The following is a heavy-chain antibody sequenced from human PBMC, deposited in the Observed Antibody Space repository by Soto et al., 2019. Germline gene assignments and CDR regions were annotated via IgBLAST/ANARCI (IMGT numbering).Heavy chain of an antibody. CDR3: AKGVSSSAWSASDS. J-gene: IGHJ4*02. CDR2: ISDSDNVT. CDR1: GFTLSSYA. V-gene: IGHV3-23*01. D-gene: IGHD6-19*01. Sequence: VQLLESGGGLVQPGGSLRLSCAASGFTLSSYAMTWVRQAPGKGLEWVSVISDSDNVTYYADSVKGRLTISRDNSKNTLYLQLNSLRAEDTAVYYCAKGVSSSAWSASDSWGQGTLVTVSA.